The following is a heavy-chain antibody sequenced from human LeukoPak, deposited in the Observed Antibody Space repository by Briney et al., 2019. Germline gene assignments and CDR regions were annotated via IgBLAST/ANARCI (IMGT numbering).Heavy chain of an antibody. CDR3: ASKGATYSSSWYYFDY. D-gene: IGHD6-13*01. Sequence: PSEALSLTCTVSGGSISSSSYYWGRIRQPPGKGLEWIGSIYYSGSTYYNPSLKSRVTISVDTSKNQFSLKLSSVTAADTAVYYCASKGATYSSSWYYFDYWGQGTLVTVSS. CDR2: IYYSGST. J-gene: IGHJ4*02. CDR1: GGSISSSSYY. V-gene: IGHV4-39*01.